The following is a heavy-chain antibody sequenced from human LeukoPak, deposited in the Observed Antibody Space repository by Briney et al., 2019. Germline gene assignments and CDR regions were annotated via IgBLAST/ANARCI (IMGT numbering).Heavy chain of an antibody. CDR2: IYTSGST. J-gene: IGHJ4*02. CDR1: GGSISSYY. D-gene: IGHD3-10*01. Sequence: PSETLSLTCTVSGGSISSYYWSWIRQPAGKGLEWIGRIYTSGSTDYNPSLKSRVTMSVDTSKNQFSLKLSSVTAADTAVYYCARDFSSGSYYGYFDYWGQGTLVTVSS. V-gene: IGHV4-4*07. CDR3: ARDFSSGSYYGYFDY.